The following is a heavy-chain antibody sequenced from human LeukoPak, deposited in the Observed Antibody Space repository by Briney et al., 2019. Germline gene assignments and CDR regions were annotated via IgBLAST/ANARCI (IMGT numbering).Heavy chain of an antibody. V-gene: IGHV1-2*06. CDR1: GYTFTGYY. Sequence: ASVKVSCKASGYTFTGYYMHWVRQAPGQGLEWMGRINPNSGGTNYAQKFQGRVTMTRDTSISTAYMELSSLRSEDTAVYYCARVDSGYDMNYYYYMDVWGKGTTVTVSS. CDR3: ARVDSGYDMNYYYYMDV. D-gene: IGHD5-12*01. J-gene: IGHJ6*03. CDR2: INPNSGGT.